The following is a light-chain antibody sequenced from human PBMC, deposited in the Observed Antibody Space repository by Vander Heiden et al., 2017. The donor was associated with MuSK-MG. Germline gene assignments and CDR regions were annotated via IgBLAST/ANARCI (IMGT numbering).Light chain of an antibody. V-gene: IGLV3-21*04. Sequence: SYVLTQPPSVSVAPGKTARITRGGNNIGSKSVHWYQQKPGQAPVLVIDYDSDRPSGSPERFSGSNSGNTATLTISRVEAGDEADYYCQVWDSSSDHYVFGTGTKVTVL. CDR2: YDS. J-gene: IGLJ1*01. CDR1: NIGSKS. CDR3: QVWDSSSDHYV.